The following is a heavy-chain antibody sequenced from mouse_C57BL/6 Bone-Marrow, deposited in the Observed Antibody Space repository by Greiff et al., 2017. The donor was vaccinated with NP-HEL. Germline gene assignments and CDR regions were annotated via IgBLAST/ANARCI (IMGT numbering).Heavy chain of an antibody. CDR1: GYTFTDYY. CDR2: INPNNGGT. J-gene: IGHJ3*01. D-gene: IGHD2-2*01. CDR3: ARSMVTGAY. V-gene: IGHV1-26*01. Sequence: VQLQQSGPELVKPGASVKISCKASGYTFTDYYMNWVKQSHGKSLEWIGDINPNNGGTSYNQKFKGKATLTVDKSSSTAYMELRSLTSEDSAVYYCARSMVTGAYWGQGTLVTVSS.